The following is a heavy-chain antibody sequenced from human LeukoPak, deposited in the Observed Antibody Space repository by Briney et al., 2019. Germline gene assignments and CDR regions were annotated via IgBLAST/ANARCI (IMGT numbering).Heavy chain of an antibody. Sequence: GGSLRLSCAASGFTVSSNYMSWVRQAPGKGLEWVSVIYAGGGTYYADSVKGRFTISRDNSQNTLYLQMNSLRPEDTAMYYCARDRCSSTSSCYHPYAFDMWGQGTMVTVSS. J-gene: IGHJ3*02. CDR1: GFTVSSNY. D-gene: IGHD2-2*01. CDR2: IYAGGGT. V-gene: IGHV3-66*02. CDR3: ARDRCSSTSSCYHPYAFDM.